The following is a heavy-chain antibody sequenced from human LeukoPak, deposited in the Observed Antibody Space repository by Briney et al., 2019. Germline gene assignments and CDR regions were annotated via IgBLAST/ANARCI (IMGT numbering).Heavy chain of an antibody. V-gene: IGHV3-53*01. D-gene: IGHD5-12*01. CDR3: ARDIGEYSGYDWAFDI. CDR2: IYSGGST. J-gene: IGHJ3*02. CDR1: GFTVSSNY. Sequence: QAGGSLRLSCAASGFTVSSNYMSWVRQAPGKGLEWVSVIYSGGSTYYADSVKGRFTISRDNSKNTLYLQMNSLRAEGTAVYYCARDIGEYSGYDWAFDIWGQGTMVTVSS.